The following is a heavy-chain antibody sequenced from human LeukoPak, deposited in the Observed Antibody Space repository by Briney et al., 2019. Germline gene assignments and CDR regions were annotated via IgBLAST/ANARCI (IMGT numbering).Heavy chain of an antibody. CDR2: IIPILGIA. Sequence: SVKVSCKASGGTFSSYTISWVRQAPGQGLEWMGRIIPILGIANYAQKFQGRVTITADKSTSTAYMELSSLRSEDTAVYYCARVSDSSGNFDYWGQGTLATVSS. V-gene: IGHV1-69*02. J-gene: IGHJ4*02. D-gene: IGHD3-22*01. CDR3: ARVSDSSGNFDY. CDR1: GGTFSSYT.